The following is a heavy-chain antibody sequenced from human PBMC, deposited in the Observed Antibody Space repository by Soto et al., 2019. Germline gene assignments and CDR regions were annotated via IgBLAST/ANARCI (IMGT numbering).Heavy chain of an antibody. Sequence: SETLYVTSTVPGGSVSSGNNYWSWIRQPPGKGLEWIGYIYYSGRTTYNPSLKTRVTISVDTSKNQFSMKLSSVTAADTAVDYCGRELRFVVPDYDGMGVWVQGTAVTLSP. D-gene: IGHD2-15*01. J-gene: IGHJ6*01. V-gene: IGHV4-61*01. CDR1: GGSVSSGNNY. CDR2: IYYSGRT. CDR3: GRELRFVVPDYDGMGV.